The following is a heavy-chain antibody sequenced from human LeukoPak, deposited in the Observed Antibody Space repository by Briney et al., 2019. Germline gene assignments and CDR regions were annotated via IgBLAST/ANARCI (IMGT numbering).Heavy chain of an antibody. J-gene: IGHJ3*02. CDR1: GFTFSSYL. Sequence: PGGSLRLSCAASGFTFSSYLMHWVRQAPGKGLEWVAVISYDGSDKYYADSVKGRFTISRDNSKKTLYLQMNSLRAEDTAVYYCAKGKGGSGFDSIDIWGQGTMVTVSS. D-gene: IGHD3-10*01. CDR2: ISYDGSDK. CDR3: AKGKGGSGFDSIDI. V-gene: IGHV3-30-3*01.